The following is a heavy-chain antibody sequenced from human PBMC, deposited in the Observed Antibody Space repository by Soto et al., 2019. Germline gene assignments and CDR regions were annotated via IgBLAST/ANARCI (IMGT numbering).Heavy chain of an antibody. CDR2: IYWDDDK. CDR3: AHSLAARPSVRDFDY. J-gene: IGHJ4*02. CDR1: GFSLSTSGVG. Sequence: QITLKESGPTLVKPTQTLTLTCTFSGFSLSTSGVGVGWIRQPPGKALEWLALIYWDDDKRYSPSLKSRLTSTKDTSKNQVVLTMTNMDPVDTATYYCAHSLAARPSVRDFDYWGQGTLVTVSS. V-gene: IGHV2-5*02. D-gene: IGHD6-6*01.